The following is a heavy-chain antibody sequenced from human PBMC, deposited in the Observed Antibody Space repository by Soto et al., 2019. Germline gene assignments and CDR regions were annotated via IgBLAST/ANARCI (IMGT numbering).Heavy chain of an antibody. J-gene: IGHJ5*02. V-gene: IGHV6-1*01. CDR3: VRAYCSGGSCWAWSNWFDP. Sequence: SQTLSLTCAISGDSVSSNSAAWNWIRQSPSRGLEWLGRTYYRSKWYNDYAVSVKRRITINPDTSKNQFSLQLNSVTPEDTAVYYCVRAYCSGGSCWAWSNWFDPWGQGTLV. D-gene: IGHD2-15*01. CDR2: TYYRSKWYN. CDR1: GDSVSSNSAA.